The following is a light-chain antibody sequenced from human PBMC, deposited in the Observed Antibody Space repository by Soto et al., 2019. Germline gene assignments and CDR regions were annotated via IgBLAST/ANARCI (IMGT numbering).Light chain of an antibody. Sequence: AIRMTQSPSSFSASTGDRVTITCRASQGISSYLAWYQQKPGKAPKLLIYAAATLQRGAPSRFSASGSGTDFTLTISRLQSEVFATYYCQQYLSYPYTFRQGTKLEI. CDR1: QGISSY. J-gene: IGKJ2*01. CDR3: QQYLSYPYT. CDR2: AAA. V-gene: IGKV1-8*01.